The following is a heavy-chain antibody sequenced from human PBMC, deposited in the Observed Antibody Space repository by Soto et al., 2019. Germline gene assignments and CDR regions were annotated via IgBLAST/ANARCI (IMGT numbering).Heavy chain of an antibody. J-gene: IGHJ6*02. CDR3: ARGGDTMVRGVIIYYFYGMDV. Sequence: SETLSLTCTVSGGSISSSSYYWGWIRQPPGKGLEWIGSIYYSGSTYYNPSLKSRVTISVDTSKNQFFLRLSSVTAADTAVYFCARGGDTMVRGVIIYYFYGMDVWGQGTTVTVSS. D-gene: IGHD3-10*01. CDR2: IYYSGST. V-gene: IGHV4-39*01. CDR1: GGSISSSSYY.